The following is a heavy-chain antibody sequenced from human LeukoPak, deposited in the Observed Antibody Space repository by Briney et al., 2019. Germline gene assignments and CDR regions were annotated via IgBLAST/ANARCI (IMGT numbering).Heavy chain of an antibody. Sequence: GGSLRLSCAASGFTFSNYGMHWVRQAPGKGLEWPAAIFYDGSNKYYADTVKGRFTISRDNSKNMLYLQVNSPTAEDTAVYYCARDQALYFSYGDFWGQGTLVAVSS. CDR3: ARDQALYFSYGDF. CDR2: IFYDGSNK. D-gene: IGHD2/OR15-2a*01. J-gene: IGHJ4*02. V-gene: IGHV3-33*01. CDR1: GFTFSNYG.